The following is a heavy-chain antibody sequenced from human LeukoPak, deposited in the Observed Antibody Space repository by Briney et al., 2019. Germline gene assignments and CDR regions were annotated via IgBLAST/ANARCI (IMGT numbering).Heavy chain of an antibody. CDR2: IKQDGSEK. V-gene: IGHV3-7*01. D-gene: IGHD2-2*01. CDR3: ARDDCSSISCYRNWFDP. Sequence: GGSLRLSCAASGFTFSSYWMSWARQAPGKGLEWVANIKQDGSEKYYVDSVKGRFTISRDNAKNSLYLQMNSLRAEDTAVYYCARDDCSSISCYRNWFDPWGQGTLVTVSS. J-gene: IGHJ5*02. CDR1: GFTFSSYW.